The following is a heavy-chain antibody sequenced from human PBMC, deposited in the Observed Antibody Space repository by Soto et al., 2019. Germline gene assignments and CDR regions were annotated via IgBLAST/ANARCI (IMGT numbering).Heavy chain of an antibody. V-gene: IGHV1-8*01. Sequence: QVQLVQSGAEVKKPGASVKVSCKASGYTFTSYDINWVRQATGQGPEWMGWMNPNSGDTHYAQTFQGRVTMTRNTSISTVYVELSSLTSEYTAMCYCAIWYGGNSCDYWGQGTLVTVSS. CDR3: AIWYGGNSCDY. CDR1: GYTFTSYD. CDR2: MNPNSGDT. D-gene: IGHD3-10*01. J-gene: IGHJ4*02.